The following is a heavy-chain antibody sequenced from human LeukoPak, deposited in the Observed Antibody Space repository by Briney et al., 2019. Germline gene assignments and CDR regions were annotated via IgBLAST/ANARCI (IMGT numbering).Heavy chain of an antibody. Sequence: GGSLRLSCAGSGFTLSSSWMHWVRQAPGKGPVWVTHVSPDGNLANYADSVKGRFIISRDNAKNTLFLQMNSLRAEDTAVYYCARDLSFSPDHWGQGTLVTVSS. CDR1: GFTLSSSW. V-gene: IGHV3-74*01. CDR2: VSPDGNLA. J-gene: IGHJ4*02. CDR3: ARDLSFSPDH.